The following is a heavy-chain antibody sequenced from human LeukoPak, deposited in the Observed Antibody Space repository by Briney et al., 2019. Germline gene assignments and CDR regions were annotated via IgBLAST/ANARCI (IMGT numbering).Heavy chain of an antibody. J-gene: IGHJ4*02. CDR2: IKQDGSEE. D-gene: IGHD1-26*01. CDR1: GFTFSTYW. CDR3: AREVFGATMIDY. V-gene: IGHV3-7*03. Sequence: GGSLRLSCAASGFTFSTYWMSWVRQAPGKGLEWVANIKQDGSEEYYADSVKGRFTMSRDNAKNSLYLQMNSLRAEDTAVYYCAREVFGATMIDYWGQGTLVTVSS.